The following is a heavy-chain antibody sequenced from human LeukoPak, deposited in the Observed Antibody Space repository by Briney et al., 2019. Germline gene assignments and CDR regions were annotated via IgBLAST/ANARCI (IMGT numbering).Heavy chain of an antibody. V-gene: IGHV3-66*04. J-gene: IGHJ4*02. Sequence: PGGSLRLSCAASGFTVSSNYMSWVRQAPGKGLEWVSVIYSGGSTYYADSVKGRFTISRDNSKNTLYLQMNSLRAEDTAVYYCAGLRIAAAGWTDYWGQGTLVTVSS. CDR1: GFTVSSNY. CDR2: IYSGGST. D-gene: IGHD6-13*01. CDR3: AGLRIAAAGWTDY.